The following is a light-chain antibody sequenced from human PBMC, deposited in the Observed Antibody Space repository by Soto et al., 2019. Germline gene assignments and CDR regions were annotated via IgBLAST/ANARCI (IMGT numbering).Light chain of an antibody. J-gene: IGKJ5*01. CDR2: LAS. Sequence: VWRQSPVTPSLYPGERATLSCRASRRVCGYVFWYQQKPGQAPRLLLYLASPRATGIPARFSCSGSGTEFTLTISSLQSEDFAVYYCQQYNNWPPTTLGQGTRLEIK. V-gene: IGKV3D-15*01. CDR3: QQYNNWPPTT. CDR1: RRVCGY.